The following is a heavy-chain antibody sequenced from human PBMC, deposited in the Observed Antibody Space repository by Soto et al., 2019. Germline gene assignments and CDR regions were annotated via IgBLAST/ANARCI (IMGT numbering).Heavy chain of an antibody. D-gene: IGHD6-19*01. CDR2: ISYDESNK. CDR1: GFTFSSIG. Sequence: GGSLRLSCAASGFTFSSIGMHWVRQAPGKGLEWVAIISYDESNKYYADSMKGRFTISRDNSKNALYLQMNSLRAEDTAVYYCAKDSSGFSPLDYWGQGTLVTVSS. CDR3: AKDSSGFSPLDY. J-gene: IGHJ4*02. V-gene: IGHV3-30*18.